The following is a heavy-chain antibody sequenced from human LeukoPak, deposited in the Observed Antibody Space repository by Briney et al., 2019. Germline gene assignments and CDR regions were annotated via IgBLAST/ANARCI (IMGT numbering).Heavy chain of an antibody. CDR2: IYYSGST. CDR1: GGSISSYY. CDR3: ARRARDDILTGFDY. J-gene: IGHJ4*02. D-gene: IGHD3-9*01. Sequence: SETLSLTCTVSGGSISSYYWSWIRQPPGKGLEWIGYIYYSGSTNYNPSLKSRVTISVDTSKNQFSLKLSSVTAADTAVYYCARRARDDILTGFDYWGQGTLVTVSS. V-gene: IGHV4-59*12.